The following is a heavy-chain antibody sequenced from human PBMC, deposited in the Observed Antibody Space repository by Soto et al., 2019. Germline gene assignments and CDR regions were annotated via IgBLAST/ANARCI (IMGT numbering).Heavy chain of an antibody. J-gene: IGHJ3*02. D-gene: IGHD3-22*01. CDR3: ARVLKGYYDSSGYAFDI. Sequence: QVQLVQSGAEVKKPGSSVKVSCKASGGTFSSYAISWVRQAPGQGLEWMGGIIPIFGTANYAQKFQGRVTITADESTSTAYMELSRLRSEDTAVYYCARVLKGYYDSSGYAFDIWGQGTMVTVSS. V-gene: IGHV1-69*01. CDR2: IIPIFGTA. CDR1: GGTFSSYA.